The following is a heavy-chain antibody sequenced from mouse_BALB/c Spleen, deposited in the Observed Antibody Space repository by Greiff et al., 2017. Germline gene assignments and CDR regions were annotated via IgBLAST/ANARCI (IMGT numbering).Heavy chain of an antibody. V-gene: IGHV1-80*01. D-gene: IGHD3-3*01. CDR1: GYAFSSYW. CDR2: IYPGDGDT. Sequence: QVHVKQSGAELVRPGSSVKISCKASGYAFSSYWMNWVKQRPGQGLEWIGQIYPGDGDTNYNGKFKGKATLTADKSSSTAYMQLSSLTSEDSAVYFCAREGPSDYWGQGTTLTVSS. CDR3: AREGPSDY. J-gene: IGHJ2*01.